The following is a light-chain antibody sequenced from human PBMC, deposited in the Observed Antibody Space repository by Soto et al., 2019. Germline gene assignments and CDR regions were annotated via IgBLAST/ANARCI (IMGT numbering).Light chain of an antibody. CDR3: QQRSNWLIT. CDR1: QSVRHY. J-gene: IGKJ5*01. V-gene: IGKV3-11*01. Sequence: EIVLTQSPATLSLSPGERATLSCRASQSVRHYLAWYQQKPGQAPRLLIYDASNRATGIPARFSGSGSGTDFTLTISSLAPEDFAVYYCQQRSNWLITFGQGTRLEIK. CDR2: DAS.